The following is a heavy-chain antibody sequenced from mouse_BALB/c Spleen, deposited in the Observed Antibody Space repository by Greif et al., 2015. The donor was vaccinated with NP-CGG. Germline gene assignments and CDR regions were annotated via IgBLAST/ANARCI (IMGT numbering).Heavy chain of an antibody. V-gene: IGHV7-3*02. D-gene: IGHD2-1*01. J-gene: IGHJ3*01. CDR1: GFTFTDYY. Sequence: EVMLVESGGGLVQPGGSLRLSCATSGFTFTDYYMSWVRQPPGKALEWLGFIRNKANGYTTEYSASVKGRFTISRDNSQSILYLQMNTLRVEDSATYYCARDYGNYVRFAYWGQGTLVTVSA. CDR2: IRNKANGYTT. CDR3: ARDYGNYVRFAY.